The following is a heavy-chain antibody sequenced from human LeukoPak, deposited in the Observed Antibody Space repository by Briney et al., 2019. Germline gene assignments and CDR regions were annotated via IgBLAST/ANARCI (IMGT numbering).Heavy chain of an antibody. CDR2: ISTYDGNT. CDR3: AKMGASSGYSPIDY. V-gene: IGHV1-18*01. D-gene: IGHD3-22*01. CDR1: GYSFTSYG. Sequence: ASVKVSCKASGYSFTSYGFSWVRQAPGQGLEWMGWISTYDGNTNYAQTVQGRVTMTTDSSTSTAYMELRTLRSGDTAVYYCAKMGASSGYSPIDYWGQGTLVTVSS. J-gene: IGHJ4*02.